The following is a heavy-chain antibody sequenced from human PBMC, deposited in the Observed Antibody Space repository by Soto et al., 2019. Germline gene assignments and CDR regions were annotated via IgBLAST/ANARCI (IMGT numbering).Heavy chain of an antibody. CDR2: ISYDGSNK. Sequence: PGGSLRLSCAASGFTFSSYGMHWVRQAPGKGLEWVAVISYDGSNKYYADSVKGRFTISRDNSKNTLYLQMNSLRAEDTAVYYCAKDTRNPYYYDSPGYFDYWGQGTVVT. CDR1: GFTFSSYG. D-gene: IGHD3-22*01. J-gene: IGHJ4*02. CDR3: AKDTRNPYYYDSPGYFDY. V-gene: IGHV3-30*18.